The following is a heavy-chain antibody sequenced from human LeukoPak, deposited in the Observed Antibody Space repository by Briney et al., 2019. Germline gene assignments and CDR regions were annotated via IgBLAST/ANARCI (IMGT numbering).Heavy chain of an antibody. CDR1: AGTFNNYP. V-gene: IGHV1-69*06. CDR3: ARDRTAVQYYDSSGYYNAFDM. Sequence: GASVKLSCKASAGTFNNYPITWARQAPGQGLEWMGRTIPNFGTETYAQKFEGRVTITAVKSTSTAYMELSSLRSEDTAVYYCARDRTAVQYYDSSGYYNAFDMWGQGTMVTVSS. D-gene: IGHD3-22*01. J-gene: IGHJ3*02. CDR2: TIPNFGTE.